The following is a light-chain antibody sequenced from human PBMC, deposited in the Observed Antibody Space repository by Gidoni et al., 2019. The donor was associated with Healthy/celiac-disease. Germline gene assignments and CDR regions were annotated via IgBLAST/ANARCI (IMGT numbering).Light chain of an antibody. Sequence: DIQMTQSPSSLSASVGDRVTITCRASQSISSYLNWYQLKPGKAPKLLNYAASSLQSGVPSRFSGSGSGTDFTLTISSLQPEDFATYYCQQSYSTLSITVGQGTRLEIK. CDR2: AAS. CDR3: QQSYSTLSIT. J-gene: IGKJ5*01. V-gene: IGKV1-39*01. CDR1: QSISSY.